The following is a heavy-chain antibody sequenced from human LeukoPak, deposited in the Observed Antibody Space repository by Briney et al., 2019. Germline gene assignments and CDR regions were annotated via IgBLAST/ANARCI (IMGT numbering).Heavy chain of an antibody. V-gene: IGHV3-66*01. D-gene: IGHD7-27*01. J-gene: IGHJ4*02. Sequence: GSLRLSCAASAFPLSSSYLSWVRQAPGKGLEWVSVIYSGGSTYYADSVKGRFTISRDNSKNTLYLQMNSLRAEDTAVYYCARGWGSFDYWGQGALVTVSS. CDR2: IYSGGST. CDR3: ARGWGSFDY. CDR1: AFPLSSSY.